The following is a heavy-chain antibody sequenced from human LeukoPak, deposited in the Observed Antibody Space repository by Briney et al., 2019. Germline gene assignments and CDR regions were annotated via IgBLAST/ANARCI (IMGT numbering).Heavy chain of an antibody. V-gene: IGHV4-59*12. CDR3: ARVRRYYGSGSYHDY. J-gene: IGHJ4*02. Sequence: SETLSLTCTVSGGSISSYYWSWIRQPPGKGLEWIGYIYYSGSTNYNPSLKSRVTISVDTSKNQFSLKLSSVTAADTAVYYCARVRRYYGSGSYHDYWGQGTLVTVSS. D-gene: IGHD3-10*01. CDR2: IYYSGST. CDR1: GGSISSYY.